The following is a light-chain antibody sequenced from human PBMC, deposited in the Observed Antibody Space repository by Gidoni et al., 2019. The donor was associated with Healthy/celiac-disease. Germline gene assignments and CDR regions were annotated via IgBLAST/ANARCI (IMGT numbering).Light chain of an antibody. J-gene: IGLJ1*01. CDR3: SSYTSSSNYV. V-gene: IGLV2-14*03. CDR2: DVS. CDR1: SSDVGGYNY. Sequence: QSALTQPASVSGSPGQSITISCTGTSSDVGGYNYVSWYQQHPGKAPKLMFYDVSNRPSGVSNRFSGSKSGNTASLTISGLQAEDEADYYCSSYTSSSNYVFGTGTKVTVL.